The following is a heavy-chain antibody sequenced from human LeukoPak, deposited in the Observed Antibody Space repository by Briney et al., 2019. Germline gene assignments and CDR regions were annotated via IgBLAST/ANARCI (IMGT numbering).Heavy chain of an antibody. CDR1: GFTFSNYW. V-gene: IGHV3-74*01. CDR3: AGAYSAYDPFDY. CDR2: LNADGNSI. J-gene: IGHJ4*02. D-gene: IGHD5-12*01. Sequence: GGSLRLSCAASGFTFSNYWMHWVRQAPGKGLVWVSRLNADGNSITYADSVRGRFTISRDNAKNTVHLQMNSLRVEDTAIYFCAGAYSAYDPFDYWGQGTLVTVSS.